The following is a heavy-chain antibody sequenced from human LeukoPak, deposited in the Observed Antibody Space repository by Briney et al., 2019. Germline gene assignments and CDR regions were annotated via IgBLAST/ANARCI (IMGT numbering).Heavy chain of an antibody. CDR1: GFTFNNAW. CDR2: INNDGYST. CDR3: ARGPSYTSSWYGLEY. V-gene: IGHV3-74*03. Sequence: GGSLRLSCAASGFTFNNAWMNWVRQAPGKGLEWVGRINNDGYSTTYADSVKGRFTISRDNAKNTLYLQVNSLRVEDTAVYYCARGPSYTSSWYGLEYWGQGTRVTVSS. J-gene: IGHJ4*02. D-gene: IGHD6-13*01.